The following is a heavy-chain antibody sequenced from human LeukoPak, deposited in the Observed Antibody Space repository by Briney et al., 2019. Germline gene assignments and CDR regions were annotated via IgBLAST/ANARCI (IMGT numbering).Heavy chain of an antibody. V-gene: IGHV4-59*12. Sequence: SETLSLTCTVSDGAITGFSWSWIRQPPGKGLEWIGYIYYSGDTNYNPSLQSRVTLSVDTSKNQFSLKLSSVTAADTAVYYCARGPLGYCRGGSCHRFDYWGQGTLVTVSS. D-gene: IGHD2-15*01. J-gene: IGHJ4*02. CDR2: IYYSGDT. CDR3: ARGPLGYCRGGSCHRFDY. CDR1: DGAITGFS.